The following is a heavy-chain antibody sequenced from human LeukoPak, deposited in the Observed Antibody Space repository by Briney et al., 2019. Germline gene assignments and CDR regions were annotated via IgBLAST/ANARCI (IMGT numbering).Heavy chain of an antibody. CDR3: AREANYYDSSGYNFDY. V-gene: IGHV3-66*01. CDR1: GFTFSSHA. CDR2: IYSGGST. J-gene: IGHJ4*02. D-gene: IGHD3-22*01. Sequence: GGSLRLSCAASGFTFSSHAMSWVRQAPGKGLEWVSVIYSGGSTYYADSVKGRFTISRDNSKNTLYLQMNSLRAEDTAVYYCAREANYYDSSGYNFDYWGQGTLVTVSS.